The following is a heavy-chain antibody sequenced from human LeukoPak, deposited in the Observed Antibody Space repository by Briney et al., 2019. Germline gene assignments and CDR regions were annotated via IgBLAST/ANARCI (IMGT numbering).Heavy chain of an antibody. CDR2: ISGSGGSP. J-gene: IGHJ4*02. CDR3: AKDGSSGWYDYFDY. CDR1: GFTFSNYV. V-gene: IGHV3-23*01. D-gene: IGHD6-19*01. Sequence: GGSLRPSCAASGFTFSNYVMSWVRQAPGKGLEWVSAISGSGGSPYYADSVKGRFTISRDNSKNTLYLQMNSLRAEDTAVYYCAKDGSSGWYDYFDYWGQGTLVTVSS.